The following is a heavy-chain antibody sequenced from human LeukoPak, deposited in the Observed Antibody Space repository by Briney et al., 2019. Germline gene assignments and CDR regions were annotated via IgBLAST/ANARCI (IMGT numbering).Heavy chain of an antibody. CDR1: GFTFSSYA. D-gene: IGHD6-19*01. J-gene: IGHJ4*02. Sequence: LGGSLRLSCAASGFTFSSYAMSWVRQAPGKGLEWVSAISGSGGSTYYADSVKGRFTISRDNSKNTPYLQMNSLRAEDTAVYYCAKDLTGYSSGWYGDWGQGTLVTVSS. CDR2: ISGSGGST. V-gene: IGHV3-23*01. CDR3: AKDLTGYSSGWYGD.